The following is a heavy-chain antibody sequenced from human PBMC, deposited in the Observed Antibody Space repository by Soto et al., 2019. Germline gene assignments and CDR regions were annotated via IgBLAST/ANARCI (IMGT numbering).Heavy chain of an antibody. D-gene: IGHD6-6*01. V-gene: IGHV1-46*01. J-gene: IGHJ4*02. CDR1: GYTFTSYY. Sequence: QVQLVQSGAEVKKPGASVKVSCKASGYTFTSYYMHWVRQAPGQGLEWMGIIDPSGGSTSYPQKFQGRVTMTRDTSTSTVYMELSSLRSEDTAVYYCTREGATSSSFDYWGQGTLVTVSS. CDR2: IDPSGGST. CDR3: TREGATSSSFDY.